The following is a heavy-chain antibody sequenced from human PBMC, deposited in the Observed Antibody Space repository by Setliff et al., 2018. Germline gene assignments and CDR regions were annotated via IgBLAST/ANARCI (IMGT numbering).Heavy chain of an antibody. D-gene: IGHD2-2*01. CDR3: ARLVRYCTTTSCQRLSGDEY. Sequence: ASVKVSCKASGYTFTNYGITWVRQAPGQGLEWIGWINNYNFNTNYAQKFQGRVTMTTDTSTSTAHMELRSLRSDDTAIYYCARLVRYCTTTSCQRLSGDEYWGQGTLVTVSS. CDR1: GYTFTNYG. V-gene: IGHV1-18*01. J-gene: IGHJ4*02. CDR2: INNYNFNT.